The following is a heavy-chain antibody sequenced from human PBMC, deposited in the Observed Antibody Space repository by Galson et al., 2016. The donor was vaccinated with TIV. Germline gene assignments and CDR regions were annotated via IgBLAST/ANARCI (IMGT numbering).Heavy chain of an antibody. V-gene: IGHV6-1*01. Sequence: CAISGDSVSSSSAAWNWIRQSPSRGLEWLGRTYYRSKWYNDYALSVKSRITINPDTSKNQVSLQLHSVTPEDTALYYCARATPSVFGVVMTLDYWGQGALVTVSS. J-gene: IGHJ4*02. CDR3: ARATPSVFGVVMTLDY. CDR2: TYYRSKWYN. CDR1: GDSVSSSSAA. D-gene: IGHD3-3*01.